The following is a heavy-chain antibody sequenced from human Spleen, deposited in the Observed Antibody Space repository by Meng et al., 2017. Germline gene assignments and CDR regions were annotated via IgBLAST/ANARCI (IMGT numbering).Heavy chain of an antibody. V-gene: IGHV3-30*07. CDR1: GFTLSSYV. Sequence: GESLKISCAASGFTLSSYVMFWLRQAPDKGLEWVPLISYDGSKKWYAESVKGRFTISRDNSKNTLYLQMNSLRAEDTAVYYCAKITMVRGVIRGYYYGMDVWGQGTTVTVSS. J-gene: IGHJ6*02. D-gene: IGHD3-10*01. CDR3: AKITMVRGVIRGYYYGMDV. CDR2: ISYDGSKK.